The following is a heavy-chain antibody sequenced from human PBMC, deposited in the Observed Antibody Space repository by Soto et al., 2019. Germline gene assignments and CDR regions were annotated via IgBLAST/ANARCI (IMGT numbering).Heavy chain of an antibody. CDR2: IKGDGSEK. V-gene: IGHV3-7*01. J-gene: IGHJ4*02. Sequence: EVHLVESGGGLVQPGGSLRLSCAASAFSFSSHWMSWVRQAPGKGLEWVANIKGDGSEKYYVDSVKDRFTISRDNAKNSVYLQMTSLRVEDTAVYYCARIGWGYDYVWGRYFDYWGQSTLVTVSS. CDR3: ARIGWGYDYVWGRYFDY. D-gene: IGHD3-16*01. CDR1: AFSFSSHW.